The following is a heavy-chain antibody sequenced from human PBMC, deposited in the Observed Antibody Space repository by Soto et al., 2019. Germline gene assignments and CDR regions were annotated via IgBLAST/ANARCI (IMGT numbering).Heavy chain of an antibody. CDR1: GGSVTSGSSY. J-gene: IGHJ1*01. Sequence: PSETLSLTCSVSGGSVTSGSSYWGWVRQAPGKGLEWIGDVFFMGNTWYNADLKARLTISVDTSNDQFSLRLSSVTAADTAFYFCVRLTSRIAAASHGRSNSLDTWGPGTMVTVYS. CDR2: VFFMGNT. CDR3: VRLTSRIAAASHGRSNSLDT. V-gene: IGHV4-39*01. D-gene: IGHD6-25*01.